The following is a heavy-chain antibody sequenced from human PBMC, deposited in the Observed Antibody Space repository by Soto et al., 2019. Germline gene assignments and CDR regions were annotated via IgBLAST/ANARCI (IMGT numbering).Heavy chain of an antibody. CDR2: IYYSGST. CDR3: ARPYDFWSGPDAFDI. J-gene: IGHJ3*02. V-gene: IGHV4-39*01. Sequence: SETLSLTCTVSGGSISSSSYYWGWIRQPPGKGLEWIGSIYYSGSTYYNPSLKSRVTISVDTSKNQFSLKLSSVTAADTAVYYCARPYDFWSGPDAFDIWGQGTTVTVSS. D-gene: IGHD3-3*01. CDR1: GGSISSSSYY.